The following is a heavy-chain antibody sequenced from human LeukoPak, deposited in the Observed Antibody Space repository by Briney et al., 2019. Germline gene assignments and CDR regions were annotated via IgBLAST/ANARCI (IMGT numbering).Heavy chain of an antibody. CDR3: AREMESPNCGGDCYPDY. J-gene: IGHJ4*02. D-gene: IGHD2-21*02. Sequence: SETLSLTCTVSGGSISSGGYYWSWIRQPPGKGLEWIGYIYHSGSTYYNPSLKSRVTISVDRSKNQFSLKLSSVTAADTAVYYCAREMESPNCGGDCYPDYWGQGTLVTVSS. CDR1: GGSISSGGYY. V-gene: IGHV4-30-2*01. CDR2: IYHSGST.